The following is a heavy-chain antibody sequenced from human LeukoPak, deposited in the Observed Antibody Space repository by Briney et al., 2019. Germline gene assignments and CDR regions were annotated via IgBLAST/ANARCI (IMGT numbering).Heavy chain of an antibody. D-gene: IGHD2-2*01. CDR1: GVTFRSYG. J-gene: IGHJ3*02. CDR3: ATNPGDIVVVPAAPDAFDI. V-gene: IGHV3-30*02. CDR2: IRYDGSNK. Sequence: GGSLRLSCAASGVTFRSYGMHWVRQAPGKGLEWVAFIRYDGSNKYYADSVKGRFTISRDNSKNTLYLQMNSLRAEDTAVYYCATNPGDIVVVPAAPDAFDIWGQGTMVTVSS.